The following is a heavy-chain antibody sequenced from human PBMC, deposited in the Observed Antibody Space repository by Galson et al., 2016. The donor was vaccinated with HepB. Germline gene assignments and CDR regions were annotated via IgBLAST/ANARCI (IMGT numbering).Heavy chain of an antibody. CDR1: GFPFSSYW. Sequence: SLRLSCAASGFPFSSYWMHWVRQGPGKGLEWLSSVSGSGGSTCYADSVRGRFIISRDSSENTLYLQMNTLRGDDTALYYCAKAGYNSHERNNWFDSWGQGTLVTVSS. V-gene: IGHV3-23*01. D-gene: IGHD1-20*01. CDR2: VSGSGGST. CDR3: AKAGYNSHERNNWFDS. J-gene: IGHJ5*01.